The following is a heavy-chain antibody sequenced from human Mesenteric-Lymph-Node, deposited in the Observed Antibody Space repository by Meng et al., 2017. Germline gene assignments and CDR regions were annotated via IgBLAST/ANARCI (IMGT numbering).Heavy chain of an antibody. D-gene: IGHD1-26*01. Sequence: SVKVSCKASGGTFSSHAISWVRQAPGQGLEWMGGFIPIFGTPSDAQKFQGRVTMTADTSTSTAYMELSSLRSEDTAVYYCARVRGSYYNFDYWGQGTLVTVSS. V-gene: IGHV1-69*06. CDR1: GGTFSSHA. J-gene: IGHJ4*02. CDR2: FIPIFGTP. CDR3: ARVRGSYYNFDY.